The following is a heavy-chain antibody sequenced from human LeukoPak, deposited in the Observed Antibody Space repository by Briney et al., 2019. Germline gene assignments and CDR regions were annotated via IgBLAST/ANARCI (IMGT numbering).Heavy chain of an antibody. CDR3: ARDLELTYYDSSGHDY. CDR1: GFTFSAYW. Sequence: PGGSLRLSCAASGFTFSAYWMHWVRHVPGKGLLWVSRINGDGSTTNYAESVKGRFVISRDNAKNTVYLQMNSLRAEDTAVYYCARDLELTYYDSSGHDYWGQGTLVTVSS. D-gene: IGHD3-22*01. J-gene: IGHJ4*02. V-gene: IGHV3-74*01. CDR2: INGDGSTT.